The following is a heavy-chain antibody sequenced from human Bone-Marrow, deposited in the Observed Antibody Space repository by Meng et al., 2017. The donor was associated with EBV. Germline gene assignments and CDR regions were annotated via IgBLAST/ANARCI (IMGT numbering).Heavy chain of an antibody. D-gene: IGHD2-2*01. V-gene: IGHV4-30-2*01. J-gene: IGHJ4*02. CDR2: IYHSGST. CDR3: ASSDCSSTSCYPRY. CDR1: GGSISSGGYS. Sequence: QLQEVCSGPVKPSQTLSLTCAVSGGSISSGGYSWSWIRQPPGKGLEWIGYIYHSGSTYYNPSLKSRVTISVDRSKNQFSLKLSSVTAADTAVYYCASSDCSSTSCYPRYWGQGTLVTVSS.